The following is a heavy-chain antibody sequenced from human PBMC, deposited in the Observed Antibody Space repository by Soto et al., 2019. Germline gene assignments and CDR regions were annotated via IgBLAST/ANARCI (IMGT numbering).Heavy chain of an antibody. CDR1: GYTFTSYG. V-gene: IGHV1-18*04. Sequence: ASVKVSCKASGYTFTSYGISWVRQAPGQGLEWMGWISAYNGNTNYAQKLQGRVTMTTDTSTSTAYMELRSLRSDDTAVYYCARLISGSYYAYNWFDPWGQGTLVTVSS. D-gene: IGHD1-26*01. J-gene: IGHJ5*02. CDR3: ARLISGSYYAYNWFDP. CDR2: ISAYNGNT.